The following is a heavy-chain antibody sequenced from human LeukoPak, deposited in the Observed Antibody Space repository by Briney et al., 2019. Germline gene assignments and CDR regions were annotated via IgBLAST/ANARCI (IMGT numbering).Heavy chain of an antibody. CDR3: SRGFHSSSWSLRHYYYMDV. CDR1: GGSFSGYY. J-gene: IGHJ6*03. CDR2: IIHSGST. V-gene: IGHV4-34*01. Sequence: SETLSLTCAVYGGSFSGYYWSWIRQPPGKGLEWIGEIIHSGSTNYNPSLKSRVTISVDTSKNQFSLKLSSVTAADTAVYSCSRGFHSSSWSLRHYYYMDVWGKGTTVTVSS. D-gene: IGHD6-13*01.